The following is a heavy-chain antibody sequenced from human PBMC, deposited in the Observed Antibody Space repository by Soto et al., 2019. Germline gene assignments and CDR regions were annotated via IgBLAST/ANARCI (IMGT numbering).Heavy chain of an antibody. CDR1: GLTFSSYA. V-gene: IGHV3-30-3*01. D-gene: IGHD4-17*01. CDR3: ARDATTVTTFGWFDP. Sequence: QVQLVESGGGVVQPGRSLRLSCAASGLTFSSYAMHWVRQAPGKGLEWVAVISYDGSNKYYADSVKGRFTISRDNSKNTLYLQMNSLRAEDTAVYYCARDATTVTTFGWFDPWGQGTLVTVSS. CDR2: ISYDGSNK. J-gene: IGHJ5*02.